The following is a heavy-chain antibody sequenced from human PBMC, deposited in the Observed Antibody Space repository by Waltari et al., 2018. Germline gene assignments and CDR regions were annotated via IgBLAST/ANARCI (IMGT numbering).Heavy chain of an antibody. CDR1: GYTFTGYY. J-gene: IGHJ3*02. Sequence: QVQLVQSGAEVKKPGASVKVSCKASGYTFTGYYMHWVRHAPGQGLEWMGWINPNSGGTNYAQKFKGRVTMTRDTSISTAYMELSRLRSDDTAVYYCAREGYSGSYPGAFDIWGQGTMVTVSS. V-gene: IGHV1-2*02. CDR3: AREGYSGSYPGAFDI. D-gene: IGHD1-26*01. CDR2: INPNSGGT.